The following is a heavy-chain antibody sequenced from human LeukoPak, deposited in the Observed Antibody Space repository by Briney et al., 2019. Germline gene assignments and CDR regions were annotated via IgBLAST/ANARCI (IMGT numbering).Heavy chain of an antibody. J-gene: IGHJ4*02. CDR1: GYTFTSYY. V-gene: IGHV1-69*13. CDR3: ARDNCSGGSCYFDY. D-gene: IGHD2-15*01. Sequence: ASVKVSCTASGYTFTSYYMHWVRQAPGQGLEWMGGIIPIFGTANYAQKFQGRVTITADESTSIAYMELSSLRSEDTAVYYCARDNCSGGSCYFDYWGQGTLVTVSS. CDR2: IIPIFGTA.